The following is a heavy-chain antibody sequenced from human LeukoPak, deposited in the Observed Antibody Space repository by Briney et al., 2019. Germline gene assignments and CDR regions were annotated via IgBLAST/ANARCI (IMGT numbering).Heavy chain of an antibody. CDR3: ARAVGNDFWSGYPLFDY. D-gene: IGHD3-3*01. J-gene: IGHJ4*02. Sequence: GASVKVSCKASGYTFTSYDINWVRQATGQGLEWMGWMNPNSGSTGYAQKFQGRVTMTRNTSISTAYMELSSLRSEDTAVYYCARAVGNDFWSGYPLFDYWGQGTLVTVSS. V-gene: IGHV1-8*01. CDR2: MNPNSGST. CDR1: GYTFTSYD.